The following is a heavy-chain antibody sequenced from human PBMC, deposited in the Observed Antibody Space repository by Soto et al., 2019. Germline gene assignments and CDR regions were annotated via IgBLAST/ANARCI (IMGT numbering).Heavy chain of an antibody. Sequence: HPGGSLRLSCVTSVFTFSSYWMSWVRQAPGKGLEWVANIKQDGSEKYYVDSVKGRFTISRDNAKDSLYLQMNSLRAEDTAVYYCARATYGDNEPPFDYWGQGTLVTVSS. CDR2: IKQDGSEK. CDR1: VFTFSSYW. V-gene: IGHV3-7*03. D-gene: IGHD4-17*01. J-gene: IGHJ4*02. CDR3: ARATYGDNEPPFDY.